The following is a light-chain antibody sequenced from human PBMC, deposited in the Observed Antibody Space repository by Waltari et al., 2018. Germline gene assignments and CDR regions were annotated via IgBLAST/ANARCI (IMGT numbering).Light chain of an antibody. CDR1: SGHSTYA. V-gene: IGLV4-69*01. CDR3: QTWGTGSPVV. Sequence: QLVLTQSPSASASLGASVKLTCTLSSGHSTYAIAWHQQQPEKGPRFLMNLNSDGSHNRGDGIPDRFSGSSSGAERYLTSSGLQSEDEADYYCQTWGTGSPVVFGGGTKLTVL. CDR2: LNSDGSH. J-gene: IGLJ2*01.